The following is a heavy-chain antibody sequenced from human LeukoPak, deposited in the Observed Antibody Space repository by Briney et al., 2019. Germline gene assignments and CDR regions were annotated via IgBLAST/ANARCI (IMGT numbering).Heavy chain of an antibody. Sequence: PGGSLRLSCAASGFTFSSYAMHWVRQAPGKGLEWVAVISYDGSNKYYADSVKGRFTISRDNSKNTLYLQMNSLRAEDTAVYYCARESSVGSDFDYWGQGTLVTVSS. D-gene: IGHD1-26*01. CDR3: ARESSVGSDFDY. J-gene: IGHJ4*02. V-gene: IGHV3-30*04. CDR1: GFTFSSYA. CDR2: ISYDGSNK.